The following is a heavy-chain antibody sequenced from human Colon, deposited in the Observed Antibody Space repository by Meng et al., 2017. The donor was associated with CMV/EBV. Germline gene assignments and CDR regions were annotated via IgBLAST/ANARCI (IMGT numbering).Heavy chain of an antibody. Sequence: GESLKISCAASGFTFSGYYMSWIRQAPGKGLEWVSYISSSGSTIYYADSVKGRFTISRDNAKNSLYLQLNGLRAEDTAVYYCARDGLTMVRGSDVYYYYYGMDVWGQGTTVTVSS. CDR3: ARDGLTMVRGSDVYYYYYGMDV. V-gene: IGHV3-11*01. D-gene: IGHD3-10*01. CDR2: ISSSGSTI. CDR1: GFTFSGYY. J-gene: IGHJ6*02.